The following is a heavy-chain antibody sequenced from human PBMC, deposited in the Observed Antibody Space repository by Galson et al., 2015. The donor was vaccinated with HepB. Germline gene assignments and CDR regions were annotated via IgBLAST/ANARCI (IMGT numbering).Heavy chain of an antibody. Sequence: QSGAEVKKPGDSLKISCKASGYTFTSYYMHWVRQAPGQGLEWMGIINPSGGSTSYAQKFQGRVTMTRDTSTSTVYMELSSLRSEDTAVYYCARGVVTLTLFDYWGQGTLVTVSS. J-gene: IGHJ4*02. V-gene: IGHV1-46*01. CDR3: ARGVVTLTLFDY. D-gene: IGHD4-23*01. CDR1: GYTFTSYY. CDR2: INPSGGST.